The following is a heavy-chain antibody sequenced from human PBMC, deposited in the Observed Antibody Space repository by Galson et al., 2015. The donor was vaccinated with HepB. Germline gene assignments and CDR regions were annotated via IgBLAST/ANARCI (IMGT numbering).Heavy chain of an antibody. CDR3: ARGGAKDFWSGYSLYYYYYYMDV. Sequence: SLRLSCAASGFTFDDYGMSWVRQAPGKGLEWVSGINWNGGSTGYADSVKGRFTISRDNAKNSLYLQMNSLRAEDTALYHCARGGAKDFWSGYSLYYYYYYMDVWGKGTTVTVSS. J-gene: IGHJ6*03. V-gene: IGHV3-20*01. D-gene: IGHD3-3*01. CDR2: INWNGGST. CDR1: GFTFDDYG.